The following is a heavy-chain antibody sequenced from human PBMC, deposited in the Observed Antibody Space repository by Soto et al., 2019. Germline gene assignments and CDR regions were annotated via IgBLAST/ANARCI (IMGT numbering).Heavy chain of an antibody. D-gene: IGHD4-17*01. CDR1: GDSISSSSYY. V-gene: IGHV4-39*01. CDR2: INYSGST. CDR3: ASLYGDYVPY. Sequence: QLQLQESGPGLGKPSETLSLTCSVSGDSISSSSYYWGWIRQPPGKGLEWIGTINYSGSTYYNPYLKDRVTISRDTSKNQFSLKVSSVTAADTAVYYCASLYGDYVPYWGQGILVSVSS. J-gene: IGHJ4*02.